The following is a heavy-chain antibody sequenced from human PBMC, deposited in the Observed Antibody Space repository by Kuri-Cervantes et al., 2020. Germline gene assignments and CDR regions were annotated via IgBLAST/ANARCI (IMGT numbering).Heavy chain of an antibody. CDR3: ARAGDSLSYFDY. D-gene: IGHD3-10*01. J-gene: IGHJ4*02. Sequence: ASVKVSCKVSGYTLTELSIHWVRQAPGEGLEWMGGFDRRDGETFYAQKFQGRVTITRDTSASTAYMELSSLRSEDTAVYYCARAGDSLSYFDYWGQGTLVTVSS. CDR1: GYTLTELS. V-gene: IGHV1-24*01. CDR2: FDRRDGET.